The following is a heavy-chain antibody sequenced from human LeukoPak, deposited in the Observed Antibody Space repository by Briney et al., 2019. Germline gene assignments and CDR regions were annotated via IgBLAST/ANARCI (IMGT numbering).Heavy chain of an antibody. V-gene: IGHV3-23*01. D-gene: IGHD4-11*01. CDR1: GFTFGSYA. CDR3: AKGPGYSNYAGYYYYMDV. Sequence: GGSLRLSCAASGFTFGSYAMGWVRRAPEKGLEWVSAVSGSGSSTYYADSVKGRFTISRDNSKNTLYLQMNSLRAEDTAVYWCAKGPGYSNYAGYYYYMDVWGKGTTVTVSS. CDR2: VSGSGSST. J-gene: IGHJ6*03.